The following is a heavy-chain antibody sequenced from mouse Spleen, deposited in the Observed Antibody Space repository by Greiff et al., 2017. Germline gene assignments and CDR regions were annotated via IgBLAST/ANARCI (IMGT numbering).Heavy chain of an antibody. V-gene: IGHV6-6*02. CDR1: GFTFSNYW. CDR3: TRDGNYLMDY. D-gene: IGHD2-1*01. J-gene: IGHJ4*01. Sequence: EVQRVESGGGLVQPGGSMKLSCVASGFTFSNYWMNWVRQSPEKGLEWVAEIRLKSNNYATHYAESVKGRFTISRDDSKSSVYLQMNNLRAEDTGIYCCTRDGNYLMDYWGQGTSVTVSS. CDR2: IRLKSNNYAT.